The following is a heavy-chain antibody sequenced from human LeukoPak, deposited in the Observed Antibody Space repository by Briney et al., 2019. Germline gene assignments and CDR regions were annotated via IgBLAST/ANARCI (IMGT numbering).Heavy chain of an antibody. Sequence: ASVKVSCKASGYTFTDYYMHWVRQAPGQGLEWMGWINPNSGGTNYGQKFQGRVTMTRDTSITTVYMELNRLRSDDTAVYYCARDGNNWNDADYWGQGTLVTVSS. CDR2: INPNSGGT. V-gene: IGHV1-2*02. CDR3: ARDGNNWNDADY. D-gene: IGHD1-1*01. J-gene: IGHJ4*02. CDR1: GYTFTDYY.